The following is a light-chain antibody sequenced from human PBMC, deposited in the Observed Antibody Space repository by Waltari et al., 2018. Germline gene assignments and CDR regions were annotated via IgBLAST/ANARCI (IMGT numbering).Light chain of an antibody. CDR3: NSYTSSTNVV. CDR2: DVS. CDR1: SGDVGAHNY. Sequence: QSVLTQSASVSGSPGQSITISCTGTSGDVGAHNYVSWYQQHPGKAPQLIIYDVSKRPSGGSNRIAASKSGNTASLTISGLQAEDEAHYYCNSYTSSTNVVFGGGTKLTVL. V-gene: IGLV2-14*03. J-gene: IGLJ2*01.